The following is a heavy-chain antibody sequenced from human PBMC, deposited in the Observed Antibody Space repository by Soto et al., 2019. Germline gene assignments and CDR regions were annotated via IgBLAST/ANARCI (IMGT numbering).Heavy chain of an antibody. D-gene: IGHD6-19*01. Sequence: EVQLLESGGGLVQPGGSLRLSCAASGFTFSSYAMNWVRQGPGKGLEWVSVISGSGGSTYYADSVKGRFTISRDNSKNTLYLQMHSLRAEDTAVDYCASRSSGWYFDYWGQGTMVTVSS. V-gene: IGHV3-23*01. CDR1: GFTFSSYA. CDR3: ASRSSGWYFDY. CDR2: ISGSGGST. J-gene: IGHJ4*02.